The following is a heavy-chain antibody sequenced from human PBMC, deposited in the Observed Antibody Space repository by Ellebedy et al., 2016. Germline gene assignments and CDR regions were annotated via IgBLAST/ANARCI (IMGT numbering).Heavy chain of an antibody. J-gene: IGHJ5*02. Sequence: GESLKISXAASGFTFSDYWMHWVRQAPGKGLVWVSRINTDGSSTSYADSVKGRFTISRDNAKNTLYLQMNSLRAEDTAVYYCGGYGSGSYYNDPWGQGNLVTVSS. D-gene: IGHD3-10*01. V-gene: IGHV3-74*01. CDR2: INTDGSST. CDR1: GFTFSDYW. CDR3: GGYGSGSYYNDP.